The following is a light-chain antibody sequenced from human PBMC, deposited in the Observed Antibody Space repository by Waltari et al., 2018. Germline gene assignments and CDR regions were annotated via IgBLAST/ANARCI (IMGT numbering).Light chain of an antibody. CDR1: QRVLDSSRNKNY. Sequence: IVMTQSPDSLAVSLGERATINCKSSQRVLDSSRNKNYLAWYQQKPGQPPKLLLYWASSRESGVPDRFSGSGRWTDFTLTISSLQAEDVAVYYCQQYYSSPLTFGGGTKVEI. J-gene: IGKJ4*01. CDR2: WAS. V-gene: IGKV4-1*01. CDR3: QQYYSSPLT.